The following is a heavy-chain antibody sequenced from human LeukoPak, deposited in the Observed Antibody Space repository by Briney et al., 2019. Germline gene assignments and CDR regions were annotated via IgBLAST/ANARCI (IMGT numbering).Heavy chain of an antibody. CDR1: GGTFSSYA. CDR2: IIPIFGTA. D-gene: IGHD2-21*02. CDR3: ARGPAYCGGDCYPNRYYFDY. Sequence: SVNVSCKASGGTFSSYAISWVRQAAGQGLEWMGGIIPIFGTANYAQKFQGRVTITADESTSTAYMDLSSLRSEDTAVYYCARGPAYCGGDCYPNRYYFDYWGQGTLITVSS. V-gene: IGHV1-69*13. J-gene: IGHJ4*02.